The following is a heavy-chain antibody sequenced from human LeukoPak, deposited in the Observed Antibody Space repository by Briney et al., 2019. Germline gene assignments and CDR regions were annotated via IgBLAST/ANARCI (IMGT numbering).Heavy chain of an antibody. CDR2: INPSGGST. J-gene: IGHJ6*02. V-gene: IGHV1-46*01. CDR1: GYTFTSYY. CDR3: AREGHEPPHTVEYSSSPLGY. Sequence: ASVKVSCKASGYTFTSYYMHWVRQAPGQGLEWMGIINPSGGSTSYAQKFQGRVTMTRDTSTSTVYMELSSLRSEDTAVYYCAREGHEPPHTVEYSSSPLGYWGQGTTVTVSS. D-gene: IGHD6-6*01.